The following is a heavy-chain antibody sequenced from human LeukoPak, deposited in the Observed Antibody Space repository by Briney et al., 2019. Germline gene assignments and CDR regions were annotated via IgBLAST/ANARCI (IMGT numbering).Heavy chain of an antibody. V-gene: IGHV1-2*02. CDR2: IDANNGDA. Sequence: ASVKISCKASGYTFRGNYIHWLRQAPGQGLEWMGWIDANNGDAKSAQKFQGRVTMSRDTSISTAYVDLSSLSPDDAAVYYCARDPSSVTLYFFDYWGQGTLVTVSS. CDR1: GYTFRGNY. CDR3: ARDPSSVTLYFFDY. D-gene: IGHD4-11*01. J-gene: IGHJ4*02.